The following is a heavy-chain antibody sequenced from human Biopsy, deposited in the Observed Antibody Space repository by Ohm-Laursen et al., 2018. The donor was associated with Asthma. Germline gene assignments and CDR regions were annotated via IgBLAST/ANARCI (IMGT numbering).Heavy chain of an antibody. V-gene: IGHV4-61*01. D-gene: IGHD3-10*01. CDR3: ARGPNYHGSGRAPIGMDV. Sequence: SDTLSLTCTVSGGSVSTGSYYWSWIRQPPGKGLEWLGYIYYTGSDNYNPSLKSRVNISVDKSKNQFSLRLNSVTAADTAVYYCARGPNYHGSGRAPIGMDVWGQGTTVTVSS. CDR1: GGSVSTGSYY. J-gene: IGHJ6*02. CDR2: IYYTGSD.